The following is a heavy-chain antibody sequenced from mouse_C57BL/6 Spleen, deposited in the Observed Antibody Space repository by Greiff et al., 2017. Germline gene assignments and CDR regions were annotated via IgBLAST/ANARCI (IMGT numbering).Heavy chain of an antibody. V-gene: IGHV1-47*01. CDR3: ARGYYYAMDY. J-gene: IGHJ4*01. Sequence: VQLQQSGAELVKPGASAKMSCNASGYTFTTYSIEWMTQNHGKSLEGIGNFHPYHDDTKYNEKFKGKATLTVEKSSSTVYLELSRLTSDDSAVDYCARGYYYAMDYWGQGTSVTVSS. CDR1: GYTFTTYS. CDR2: FHPYHDDT.